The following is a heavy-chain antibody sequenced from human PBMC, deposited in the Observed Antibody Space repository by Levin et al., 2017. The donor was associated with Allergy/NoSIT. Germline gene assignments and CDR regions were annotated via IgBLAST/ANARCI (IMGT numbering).Heavy chain of an antibody. D-gene: IGHD2-2*01. Sequence: GASVKVSCKASGYTFTSHDINWVRQAAGHGLEWMGWMKPSSGDTSYAQNFQGRVTMTRDKSTDTAYMELSSLTSDDTAVYYCARTIFVGFCSRATCYNYAMDVWGQGTTVTVS. CDR1: GYTFTSHD. CDR3: ARTIFVGFCSRATCYNYAMDV. J-gene: IGHJ6*02. CDR2: MKPSSGDT. V-gene: IGHV1-8*01.